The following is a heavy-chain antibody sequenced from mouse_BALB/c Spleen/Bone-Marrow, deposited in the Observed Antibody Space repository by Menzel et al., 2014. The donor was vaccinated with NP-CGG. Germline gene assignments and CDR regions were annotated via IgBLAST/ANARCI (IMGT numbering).Heavy chain of an antibody. D-gene: IGHD2-4*01. CDR2: INPYNGDP. V-gene: IGHV1-37*01. Sequence: VQLKDSGPELVKPGASVKISCKASGYSFTGYFMNWMKQSYGKSLEWIGRINPYNGDPFYNQKFKGKATLTVDKSSSTAHMELLSLTSEDSAVYYCGRGNYDYDSWFGYWGQGTLVTVSA. CDR1: GYSFTGYF. J-gene: IGHJ3*01. CDR3: GRGNYDYDSWFGY.